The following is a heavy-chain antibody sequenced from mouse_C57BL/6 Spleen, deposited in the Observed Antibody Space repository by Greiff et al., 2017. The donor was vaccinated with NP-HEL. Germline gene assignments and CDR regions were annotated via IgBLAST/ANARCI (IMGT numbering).Heavy chain of an antibody. V-gene: IGHV5-6*01. Sequence: EVKVVESGGDLVKPGGSLKLSCAASGFTFSSYGMSWVRQTPDKRLEWVATISSGGSYTYYPDSVKGRFTISRDNAKNTLYLQMSSLKSEDTAMYYCARSGSNYNAMDYWGQGTSVTVSS. CDR3: ARSGSNYNAMDY. CDR1: GFTFSSYG. D-gene: IGHD2-5*01. CDR2: ISSGGSYT. J-gene: IGHJ4*01.